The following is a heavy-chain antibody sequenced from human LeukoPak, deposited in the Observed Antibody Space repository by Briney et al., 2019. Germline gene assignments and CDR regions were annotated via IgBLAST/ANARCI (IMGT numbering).Heavy chain of an antibody. Sequence: PSETLSLTCTVSGGSISSYYWSWIRQPPGKGLEWIGYIYYSGSTNYNPSLKSRVTISVDTSKNQFSLKLSSVTAADTAVYYCAKDSGYDEYYYYYYYMDVWGKGTTVTVSS. V-gene: IGHV4-59*01. J-gene: IGHJ6*03. D-gene: IGHD5-12*01. CDR2: IYYSGST. CDR3: AKDSGYDEYYYYYYYMDV. CDR1: GGSISSYY.